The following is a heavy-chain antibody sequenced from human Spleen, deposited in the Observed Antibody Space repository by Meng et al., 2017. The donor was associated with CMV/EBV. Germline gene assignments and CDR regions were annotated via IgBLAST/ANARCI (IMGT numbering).Heavy chain of an antibody. CDR3: ARSIGIAAAGRFDY. J-gene: IGHJ4*02. V-gene: IGHV4-59*01. D-gene: IGHD6-13*01. Sequence: SETLSLTCTVSGASISSFYWTWIRQPPGKGLEWLGYISHSGTTNYNPSLKSRVTISVDPSKNQFSLKLTSVTAADTAVYYCARSIGIAAAGRFDYWGQGTLVTVSS. CDR2: ISHSGTT. CDR1: GASISSFY.